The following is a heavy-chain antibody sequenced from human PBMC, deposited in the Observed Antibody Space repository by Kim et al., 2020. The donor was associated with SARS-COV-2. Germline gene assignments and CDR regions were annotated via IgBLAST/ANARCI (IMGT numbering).Heavy chain of an antibody. D-gene: IGHD3-10*01. J-gene: IGHJ6*02. Sequence: ASVKVSCKVSGYTLTELSMHWVRQAPGKGLEWMGGFDPEDGETIYAQKFQGRVTMTEDTSTDTAYMELSSLRSEDTAVYYCATATTVRAVPDDYYYYYGVDVWGQGTTVTVSS. CDR3: ATATTVRAVPDDYYYYYGVDV. V-gene: IGHV1-24*01. CDR2: FDPEDGET. CDR1: GYTLTELS.